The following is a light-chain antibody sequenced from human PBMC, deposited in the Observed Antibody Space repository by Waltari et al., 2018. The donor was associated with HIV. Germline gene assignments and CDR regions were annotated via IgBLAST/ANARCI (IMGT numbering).Light chain of an antibody. CDR1: SSAVGGYDY. Sequence: QSALTQPPSASGSPGPSVTLSCTGPSSAVGGYDYVSWYQQHPGKAPKPMISEVNKRPSGVPDRFSGSRSGNTASLTVSGLQAEDEAHYYCSSYAGRNTLLFGGGTKLTVL. J-gene: IGLJ2*01. CDR2: EVN. V-gene: IGLV2-8*01. CDR3: SSYAGRNTLL.